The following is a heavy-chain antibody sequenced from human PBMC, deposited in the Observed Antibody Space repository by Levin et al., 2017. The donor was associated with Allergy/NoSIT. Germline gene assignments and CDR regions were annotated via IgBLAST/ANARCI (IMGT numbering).Heavy chain of an antibody. CDR1: GYTFSSNY. Sequence: AASVKVSCKASGYTFSSNYMHWVRQAPGQGLEWMGIMNPSGGSTSYAQKFQGRVTMTSDTSTSTVFLELSSLRSDDPAVYYCARDDGAQRAVAGPDYWGQGTLVTVSS. J-gene: IGHJ4*02. V-gene: IGHV1-46*01. D-gene: IGHD6-19*01. CDR3: ARDDGAQRAVAGPDY. CDR2: MNPSGGST.